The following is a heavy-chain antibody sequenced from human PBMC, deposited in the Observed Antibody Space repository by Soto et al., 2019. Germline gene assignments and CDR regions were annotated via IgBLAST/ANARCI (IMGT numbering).Heavy chain of an antibody. J-gene: IGHJ3*02. CDR1: GGSISSSNW. Sequence: SETLSLTCAVSGGSISSSNWWSWVRQPPGKGLEWIGEIYHSGSTNYNPSLKSRVTISVDKSKNQFSLKLSSVTAADTAVYYCARLMVYAITDAFDIWGQGTMVTVSS. CDR2: IYHSGST. V-gene: IGHV4-4*02. CDR3: ARLMVYAITDAFDI. D-gene: IGHD2-8*01.